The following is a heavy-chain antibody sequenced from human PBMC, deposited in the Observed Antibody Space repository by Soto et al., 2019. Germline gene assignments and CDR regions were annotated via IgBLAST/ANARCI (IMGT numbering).Heavy chain of an antibody. Sequence: EVQLVESGGGLVQPGGSLRLSCAASGFTFSDYYMDWVRQVPGKGMEWVGRTRNKANNYNTEYAASVYGRFSISRDDSKDSMYLQIDSLKAEDTAVYYCARDTGGSYDYWGQGALVTVSS. CDR2: TRNKANNYNT. J-gene: IGHJ4*02. D-gene: IGHD1-26*01. CDR3: ARDTGGSYDY. CDR1: GFTFSDYY. V-gene: IGHV3-72*01.